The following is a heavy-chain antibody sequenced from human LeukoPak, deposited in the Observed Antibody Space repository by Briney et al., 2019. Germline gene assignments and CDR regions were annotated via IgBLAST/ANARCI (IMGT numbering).Heavy chain of an antibody. V-gene: IGHV3-23*01. CDR2: ISGSGDTT. Sequence: PGGSLRLSCAASGFTFSNYAMGWVRQAPGKGLEWVSRISGSGDTTYYADSVKGRFTISRDNSKNTLYLRMNSLRAEDTAVYFCAKRQLVGPYYFDYWGQGTLVTVSS. J-gene: IGHJ4*02. CDR1: GFTFSNYA. D-gene: IGHD1-1*01. CDR3: AKRQLVGPYYFDY.